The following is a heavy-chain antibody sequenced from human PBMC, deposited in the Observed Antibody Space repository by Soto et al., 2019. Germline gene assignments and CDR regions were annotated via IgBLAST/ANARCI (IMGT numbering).Heavy chain of an antibody. V-gene: IGHV4-34*01. D-gene: IGHD1-26*01. CDR1: GGSFSGYY. CDR3: ARDCGSGSHYLYYYYYYRMDV. CDR2: INHSGST. J-gene: IGHJ6*02. Sequence: SETLSLTCAVYGGSFSGYYWSWIRQPPGKGLEWIGEINHSGSTNYNPSLKSRVTISVDTSKNQFSLKLSSVTAADTAVYYCARDCGSGSHYLYYYYYYRMDVWGQGTTVTVSS.